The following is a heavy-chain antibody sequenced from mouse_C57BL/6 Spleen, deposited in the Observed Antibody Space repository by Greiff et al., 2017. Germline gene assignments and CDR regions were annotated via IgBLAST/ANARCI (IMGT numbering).Heavy chain of an antibody. CDR3: TTSSGRPFAY. CDR2: IDPENGDT. CDR1: GFNIKDDY. Sequence: EVQLQQSGAELVRPGASVKLSCTASGFNIKDDYMHWVKQRPEQGLEWIGWIDPENGDTEYASKFQGKATIPADTSSNTAYLQLSSLTSEDTAVYYCTTSSGRPFAYWGQGTLVTVSA. V-gene: IGHV14-4*01. D-gene: IGHD3-2*02. J-gene: IGHJ3*01.